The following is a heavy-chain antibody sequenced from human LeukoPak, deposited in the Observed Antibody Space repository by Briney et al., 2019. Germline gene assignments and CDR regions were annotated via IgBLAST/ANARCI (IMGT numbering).Heavy chain of an antibody. V-gene: IGHV4-59*08. CDR2: IYYSGST. D-gene: IGHD4-23*01. CDR1: GDSISSYY. Sequence: PSETLSLTCTVSGDSISSYYWSWIRQPPGKGLEWIGYIYYSGSTNYNPSLKSRVTISVDTSKNQFSLKLSSVTAADTAVYYCARLDTVVHGAFDIWGQGTMVTVSS. CDR3: ARLDTVVHGAFDI. J-gene: IGHJ3*02.